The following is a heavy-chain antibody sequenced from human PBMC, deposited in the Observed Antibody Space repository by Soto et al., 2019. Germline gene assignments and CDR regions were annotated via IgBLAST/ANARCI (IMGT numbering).Heavy chain of an antibody. CDR1: GGSISSYY. D-gene: IGHD3-10*01. V-gene: IGHV4-59*01. J-gene: IGHJ5*02. Sequence: SETLSLTCTVSGGSISSYYWSWIRLPPGKGLEWIGYMHYSGSTNYNPSLKSRVTMSIDTSKNQFSLKLSSVTAADTAVYYCARNYYGAGSYYWVDPWGQGTLVTVSS. CDR2: MHYSGST. CDR3: ARNYYGAGSYYWVDP.